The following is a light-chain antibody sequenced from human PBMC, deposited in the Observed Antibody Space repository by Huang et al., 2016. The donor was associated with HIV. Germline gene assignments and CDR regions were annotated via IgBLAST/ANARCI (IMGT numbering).Light chain of an antibody. CDR2: GAS. CDR3: QQSYNTPPT. V-gene: IGKV1-39*01. Sequence: DIQMTQSPASLSASVGARVTITCRATPSISNYGNWYQQKPGKAPTLLIYGASTLQSGVASRFSGSGSGTDFTLTISSQQPEDFTTYYCQQSYNTPPTFGQGTKVEI. J-gene: IGKJ1*01. CDR1: PSISNY.